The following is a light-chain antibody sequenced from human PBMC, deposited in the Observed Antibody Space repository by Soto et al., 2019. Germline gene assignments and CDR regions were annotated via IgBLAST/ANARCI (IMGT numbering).Light chain of an antibody. CDR1: TRDVVSNNF. CDR3: SSYTSSSTYVI. V-gene: IGLV2-14*01. CDR2: EVT. Sequence: QSALTQPASVSGSPGQSITFSCGGPTRDVVSNNFVSWYQLHPGKAPKLMIYEVTNRPPGVPNRFSGSKSGNTASLTIAGLQAEDEADYYCSSYTSSSTYVIFGGGTKLTVL. J-gene: IGLJ2*01.